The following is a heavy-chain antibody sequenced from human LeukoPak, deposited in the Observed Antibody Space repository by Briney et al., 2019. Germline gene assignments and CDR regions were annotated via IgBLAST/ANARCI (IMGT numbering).Heavy chain of an antibody. J-gene: IGHJ4*02. V-gene: IGHV1-24*01. CDR1: GYTLTELS. D-gene: IGHD2-15*01. CDR3: ATSVVAATLWSLDFDY. Sequence: VASVKVSCKVSGYTLTELSMHWVRQAPGKGLEWMGGFDPEDGETIYAQKFQGRVTMTEDTSTDTAYMELSSLGSEDTAVYYCATSVVAATLWSLDFDYWGQGTLVTVSS. CDR2: FDPEDGET.